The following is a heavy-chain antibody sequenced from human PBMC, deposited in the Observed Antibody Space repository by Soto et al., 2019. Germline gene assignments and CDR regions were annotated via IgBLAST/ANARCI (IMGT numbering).Heavy chain of an antibody. V-gene: IGHV1-3*01. CDR3: ARGGYFDSSNYLAY. D-gene: IGHD3-22*01. Sequence: SSVKGSCKGSGYTFTSYGINWGRQAPGRGLEWMGWVNPGNGNTKYSQQFQGRGIIYRDTSATTAYMELSSLRSEDTAVYYCARGGYFDSSNYLAYWGLVTLVTVSS. CDR1: GYTFTSYG. CDR2: VNPGNGNT. J-gene: IGHJ4*02.